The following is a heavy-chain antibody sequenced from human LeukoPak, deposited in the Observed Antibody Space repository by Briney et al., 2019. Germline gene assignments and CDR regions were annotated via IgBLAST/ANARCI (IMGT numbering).Heavy chain of an antibody. CDR3: TRDAASGYSTI. CDR1: RYSIRTTYY. D-gene: IGHD2-2*03. Sequence: SETLSLTCTASRYSIRTTYYWGWIRQIPGKGLEWIGSIYQSGNTYYNPSLKSRVTISVDTSKNQFSLNLRSVTAADTALYYCTRDAASGYSTIWGQGTLVAVSS. V-gene: IGHV4-38-2*02. CDR2: IYQSGNT. J-gene: IGHJ4*02.